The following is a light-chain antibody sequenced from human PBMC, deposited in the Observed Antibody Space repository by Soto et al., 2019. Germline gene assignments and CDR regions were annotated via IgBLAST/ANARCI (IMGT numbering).Light chain of an antibody. CDR1: QSVSSN. J-gene: IGKJ1*01. CDR2: GAS. CDR3: QQYIAWPRT. Sequence: EIVMTQSPATLSVSPGERAALSCRASQSVSSNLAWYQQKPGQAPRLLIYGASTRATGIPARFSGSGSGTEFTLTISSLPSEDFAVYYCQQYIAWPRTFGQGTKVDIK. V-gene: IGKV3-15*01.